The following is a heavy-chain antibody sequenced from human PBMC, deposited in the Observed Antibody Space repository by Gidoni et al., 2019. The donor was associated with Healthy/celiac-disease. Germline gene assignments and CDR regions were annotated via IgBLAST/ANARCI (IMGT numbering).Heavy chain of an antibody. Sequence: QVQLVQSGAEVKKPGSSVKVSCKASGGTFSSYAISWVRQAPGHGLEWMGGIIPIFGTANYAQKSQGRVTITADESTSTAYMELSSLRSEDTAVYYCARGLGELLHGGFDYWGQGTLVTVSS. J-gene: IGHJ4*02. CDR2: IIPIFGTA. CDR1: GGTFSSYA. V-gene: IGHV1-69*01. CDR3: ARGLGELLHGGFDY. D-gene: IGHD3-16*01.